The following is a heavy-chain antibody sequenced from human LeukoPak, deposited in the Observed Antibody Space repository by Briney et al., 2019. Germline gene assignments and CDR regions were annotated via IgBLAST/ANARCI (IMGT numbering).Heavy chain of an antibody. CDR1: GYSISSGYY. CDR2: IYHSGST. D-gene: IGHD2-2*01. Sequence: SETLSLTCAVSGYSISSGYYWGWIRQPPGKGLEWIGSIYHSGSTYYNPSLKSRVTISVDTSKHQFSLKLSSVTAADTAVYYCASSRRPEPAGYWGQGTLVTVSS. V-gene: IGHV4-38-2*01. CDR3: ASSRRPEPAGY. J-gene: IGHJ4*02.